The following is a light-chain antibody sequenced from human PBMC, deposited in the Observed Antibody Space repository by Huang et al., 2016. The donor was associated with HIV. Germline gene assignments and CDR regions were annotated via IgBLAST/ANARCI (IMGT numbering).Light chain of an antibody. V-gene: IGKV3-11*01. CDR3: QQRSNWPPLT. CDR2: DAS. CDR1: QSVSSY. Sequence: EIVLTQSPATLSLSPGERATLSCRASQSVSSYLAWYQQKPGQAPRLLIYDASNRATGIPARFSGSGSGTDFTLTISGLEPEDFAVYYCQQRSNWPPLTFGGGTKVE. J-gene: IGKJ4*01.